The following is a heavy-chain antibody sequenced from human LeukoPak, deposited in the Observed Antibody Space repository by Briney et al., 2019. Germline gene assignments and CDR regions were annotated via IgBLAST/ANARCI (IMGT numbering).Heavy chain of an antibody. CDR3: ARRLPMVENNGDYFDY. CDR1: GASISSSSYH. Sequence: PSETLSLTCTVSGASISSSSYHWGWIRQPPGKGLEWIGSIYYSGSTHYNPSLKSRVTISVDTSKSQFSLKLSSVTPADTAVYYCARRLPMVENNGDYFDYWGQGTLVTVSS. J-gene: IGHJ4*02. V-gene: IGHV4-39*01. CDR2: IYYSGST. D-gene: IGHD1/OR15-1a*01.